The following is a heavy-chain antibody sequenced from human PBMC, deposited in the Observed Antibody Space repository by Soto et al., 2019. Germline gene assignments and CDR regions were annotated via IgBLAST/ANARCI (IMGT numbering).Heavy chain of an antibody. D-gene: IGHD3-22*01. CDR1: GGTFSSYA. V-gene: IGHV1-69*13. Sequence: VKITCKASGGTFSSYAISWVRQAPGQGLEWMGGIIPIFGTANYAQKFQGRVTITADKSTSTAYMELSSLRSEDTAVYYCAREDPRVTMIVVVEGGAFDIWG. CDR3: AREDPRVTMIVVVEGGAFDI. J-gene: IGHJ3*02. CDR2: IIPIFGTA.